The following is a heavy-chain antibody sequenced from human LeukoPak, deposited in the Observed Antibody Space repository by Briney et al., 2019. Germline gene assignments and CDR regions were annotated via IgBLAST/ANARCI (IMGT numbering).Heavy chain of an antibody. CDR1: GFTFSNAW. J-gene: IGHJ3*02. CDR3: TTDSSSWPGAFDI. Sequence: GGSLRLSCAASGFTFSNAWMSWVRQAPGKGLEWVGRIKSKTDGGTTDYAAPVKGRFTISRDDSKNTLYLQMYSLKTEDTAVYYCTTDSSSWPGAFDIWGQGTMVTVSS. CDR2: IKSKTDGGTT. V-gene: IGHV3-15*01. D-gene: IGHD6-13*01.